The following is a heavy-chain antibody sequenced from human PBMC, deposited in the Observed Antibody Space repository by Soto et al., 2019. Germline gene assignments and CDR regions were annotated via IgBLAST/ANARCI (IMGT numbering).Heavy chain of an antibody. Sequence: PWETLSLTCTVSGGSISSYYWSWIRQPPGKGLEWIGYIYYSGSTNYNPSLKSRVTISVDTSKNQFSLKLSSVTAADTAVYYCARDQEVGGTDYWGQGTLVTVSS. D-gene: IGHD1-26*01. CDR3: ARDQEVGGTDY. CDR2: IYYSGST. CDR1: GGSISSYY. J-gene: IGHJ4*02. V-gene: IGHV4-59*01.